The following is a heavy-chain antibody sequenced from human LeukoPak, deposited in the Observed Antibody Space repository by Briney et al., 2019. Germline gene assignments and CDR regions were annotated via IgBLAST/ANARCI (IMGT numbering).Heavy chain of an antibody. V-gene: IGHV3-15*01. CDR2: IKSKTDGGTT. CDR3: TTDPSRSGYYYYYMDV. J-gene: IGHJ6*03. D-gene: IGHD3-10*01. Sequence: GGSLRLSCAASGFTFSNAWMSWLRQAPGKGLEWVGRIKSKTDGGTTDYAAPVKGRFTISRDDSKNTLYLQMNSLKTEDTAVYYCTTDPSRSGYYYYYMDVWGKGTTVTVSS. CDR1: GFTFSNAW.